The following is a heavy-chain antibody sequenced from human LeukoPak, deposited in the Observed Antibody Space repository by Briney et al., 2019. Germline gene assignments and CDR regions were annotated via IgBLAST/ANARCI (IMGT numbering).Heavy chain of an antibody. CDR3: ARETEYYYDSSGYYPHAFDI. Sequence: ASVKVSCKASGYTFTGYYMHWVRQAPGQGLEWMGWINTNSGGTNYAQKFQGRVTMTRDTSISTAYMELSRLRSDDTAVYYCARETEYYYDSSGYYPHAFDIWGQGTMVTVSS. CDR2: INTNSGGT. D-gene: IGHD3-22*01. CDR1: GYTFTGYY. V-gene: IGHV1-2*02. J-gene: IGHJ3*02.